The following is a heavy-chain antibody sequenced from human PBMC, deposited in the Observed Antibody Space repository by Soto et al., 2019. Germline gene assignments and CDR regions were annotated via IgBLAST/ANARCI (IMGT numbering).Heavy chain of an antibody. CDR1: GGTFSSYA. J-gene: IGHJ6*02. Sequence: QVQLVQSGAEVKKPGSSVKVSCKASGGTFSSYAISWVRQAPGQGLEWMGGIIPIFGTANYAQKFQGRVTITADESTSTAYMELSSLRSEDTAVYYCVRDWAAAGTSAYYYYYGMDVWGQGTTVTVSS. V-gene: IGHV1-69*01. CDR3: VRDWAAAGTSAYYYYYGMDV. CDR2: IIPIFGTA. D-gene: IGHD6-13*01.